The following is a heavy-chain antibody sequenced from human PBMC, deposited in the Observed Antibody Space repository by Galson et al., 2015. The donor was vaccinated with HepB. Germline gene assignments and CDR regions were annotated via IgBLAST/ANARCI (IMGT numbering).Heavy chain of an antibody. CDR3: STLLGYCSGGSCYSG. CDR2: IQSRIDGGTA. V-gene: IGHV3-15*01. J-gene: IGHJ4*02. CDR1: GFTFSNAW. Sequence: SLRLSCAASGFTFSNAWMSWVRQAPGKGLESVGRIQSRIDGGTAEYAAPVKGRFTISRDDSKNTLYLEMNSLKTEDTAVYYCSTLLGYCSGGSCYSGWSQGTLVTVSS. D-gene: IGHD2-15*01.